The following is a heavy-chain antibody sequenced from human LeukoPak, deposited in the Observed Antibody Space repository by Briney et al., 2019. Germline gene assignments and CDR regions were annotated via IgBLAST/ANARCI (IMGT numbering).Heavy chain of an antibody. J-gene: IGHJ3*02. CDR3: ARDRRADSSDSATHAFDT. D-gene: IGHD3-22*01. Sequence: AAVKVSCKASGYTFTSYGISWVRQAPGQGLEWMGWISAYNGNTNYAQKLQGRVTMTTDTSTSTAYMELRSLRSDDTAVYYCARDRRADSSDSATHAFDTWGQGTMVTVSS. CDR2: ISAYNGNT. CDR1: GYTFTSYG. V-gene: IGHV1-18*01.